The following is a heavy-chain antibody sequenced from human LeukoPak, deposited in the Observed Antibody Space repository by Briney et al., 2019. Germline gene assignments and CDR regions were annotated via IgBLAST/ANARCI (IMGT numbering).Heavy chain of an antibody. J-gene: IGHJ5*02. Sequence: PGGSLRLSCAASGFTFSSYATSWVRQAPGKGLEWVSAISGSGGSTYYADSVKGQFTISRDNSKNTLYLQMNSLRAEDTAVYYCAKDLYGYVSNWFDPWGQGTLVTVSS. D-gene: IGHD5-12*01. CDR1: GFTFSSYA. V-gene: IGHV3-23*01. CDR3: AKDLYGYVSNWFDP. CDR2: ISGSGGST.